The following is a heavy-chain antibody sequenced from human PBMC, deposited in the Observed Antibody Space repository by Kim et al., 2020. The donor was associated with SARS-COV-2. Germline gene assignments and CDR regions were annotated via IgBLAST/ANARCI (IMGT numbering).Heavy chain of an antibody. CDR1: GFTFDDYG. V-gene: IGHV3-20*01. D-gene: IGHD3-10*01. J-gene: IGHJ4*02. CDR3: AREAPFGSGSYSDY. CDR2: INWNGGST. Sequence: GGSLRLSCAASGFTFDDYGMSWVRQAPGKGLEWVSGINWNGGSTGYADSVKGRFTISRDNAKNSLYLQMNSLRAEDTAVYHCAREAPFGSGSYSDYWGQGALVTVSS.